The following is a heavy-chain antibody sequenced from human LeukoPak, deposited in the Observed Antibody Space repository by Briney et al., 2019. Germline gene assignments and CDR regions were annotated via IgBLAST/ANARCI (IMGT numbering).Heavy chain of an antibody. D-gene: IGHD6-6*01. CDR3: TAYSSSSSFDY. Sequence: PGGSLRLSCAASGITFISAWMNWVRQAPGKGLEWVGRIKSKTDGGTAEHAAPVKGRFIISRDDSKNMLYLQMNSLKTEDTAVYYCTAYSSSSSFDYWGQGTLVTVSS. CDR1: GITFISAW. V-gene: IGHV3-15*01. CDR2: IKSKTDGGTA. J-gene: IGHJ4*02.